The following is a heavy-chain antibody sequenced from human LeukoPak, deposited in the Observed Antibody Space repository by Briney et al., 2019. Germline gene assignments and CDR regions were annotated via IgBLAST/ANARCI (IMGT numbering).Heavy chain of an antibody. CDR1: GLYFNAYG. V-gene: IGHV3-20*04. CDR2: IHWNGGNM. CDR3: ARVPGYGGSSSWFDP. J-gene: IGHJ5*02. Sequence: GGSLRLSCAASGLYFNAYGMTWVRQAPGRGLEWVSGIHWNGGNMRYAGSVKGRFTISRDNAKNSLYLQMDSLRAEDTALYYCARVPGYGGSSSWFDPWGQGTLVTVSS. D-gene: IGHD6-6*01.